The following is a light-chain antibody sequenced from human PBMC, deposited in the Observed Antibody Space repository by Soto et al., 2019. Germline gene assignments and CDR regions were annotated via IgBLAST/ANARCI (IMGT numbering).Light chain of an antibody. Sequence: QSVLTQSPSASGTPGQRVTISCAGSRSNIGINFAYWYQHVPGTAPRLLIQRNNERPSGVPDRFSGSKSGTSVSLAISGLRSDDEATYYCAAWDDTLDAQVFGGGTKVTVL. J-gene: IGLJ3*02. CDR1: RSNIGINF. CDR3: AAWDDTLDAQV. CDR2: RNN. V-gene: IGLV1-47*01.